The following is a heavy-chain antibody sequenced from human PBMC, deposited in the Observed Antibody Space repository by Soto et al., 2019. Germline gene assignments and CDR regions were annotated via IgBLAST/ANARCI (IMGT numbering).Heavy chain of an antibody. V-gene: IGHV4-34*01. D-gene: IGHD6-13*01. CDR2: INHSGST. CDR1: GGSFSGCY. Sequence: SETLSLTXAVYGGSFSGCYWSWIRQPPGKGLEWIGEINHSGSTNYNPSLKSRVTISVDTSKNQFSLKLSSVTAADTAVYYCARGKTAGFYYYYGMDVWGQGTTVTVS. J-gene: IGHJ6*02. CDR3: ARGKTAGFYYYYGMDV.